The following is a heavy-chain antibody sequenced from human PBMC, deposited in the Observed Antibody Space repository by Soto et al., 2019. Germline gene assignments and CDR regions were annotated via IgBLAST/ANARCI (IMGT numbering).Heavy chain of an antibody. CDR3: ARDVDADFRTDFDY. J-gene: IGHJ4*02. CDR2: ISGNGEII. V-gene: IGHV3-11*01. D-gene: IGHD4-17*01. CDR1: GFTFSNYA. Sequence: TGGSLRLSCVASGFTFSNYAMSWVRQAPGKGLEWISYISGNGEIIQYAASARGRFTISRDNAENSVYLEMDSLRAEDTALYYCARDVDADFRTDFDYWGRGTLVTVSS.